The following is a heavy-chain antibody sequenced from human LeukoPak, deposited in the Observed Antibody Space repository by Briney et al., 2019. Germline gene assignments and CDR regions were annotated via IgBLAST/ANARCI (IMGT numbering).Heavy chain of an antibody. Sequence: PGRSLRLSCAASGFAFSSYAMHWVRKAPGKGLEWVAVISYDGSNKYYADSVKGRFTISRDNSKNTLYLQMNSLRAEDTAVYYCARGGDFWSGFSSFDYWGQGTLVTVSS. CDR2: ISYDGSNK. CDR3: ARGGDFWSGFSSFDY. V-gene: IGHV3-30-3*01. D-gene: IGHD3-3*01. CDR1: GFAFSSYA. J-gene: IGHJ4*02.